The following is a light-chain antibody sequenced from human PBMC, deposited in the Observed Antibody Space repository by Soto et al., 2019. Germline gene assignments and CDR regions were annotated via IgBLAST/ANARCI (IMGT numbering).Light chain of an antibody. CDR3: QQTYTDRQT. J-gene: IGKJ2*01. CDR2: AAS. V-gene: IGKV1-39*01. Sequence: DIPLTQSPSSLSASVGDTVTITCRAGQSVKNYLNWYQLKPGKVPKLLIYAASALLSGVPARFVGGTSGTDFTLTIITLQPEDFATYFCQQTYTDRQTFGQGTKLEI. CDR1: QSVKNY.